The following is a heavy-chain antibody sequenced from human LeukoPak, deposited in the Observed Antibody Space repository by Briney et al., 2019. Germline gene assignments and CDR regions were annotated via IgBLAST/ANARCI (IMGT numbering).Heavy chain of an antibody. CDR2: IYYTEST. CDR3: ARQFLLYYFDF. J-gene: IGHJ4*02. V-gene: IGHV4-39*01. Sequence: SQTLSLTCAVSGDSISSGTYYWGWIRQSPGKGLEWIGTIYYTESTYYNPSLKSRVTISVDTSKNQFSLKLSSVTAADTAVYYCARQFLLYYFDFWGQGTLVTVSS. CDR1: GDSISSGTYY. D-gene: IGHD2/OR15-2a*01.